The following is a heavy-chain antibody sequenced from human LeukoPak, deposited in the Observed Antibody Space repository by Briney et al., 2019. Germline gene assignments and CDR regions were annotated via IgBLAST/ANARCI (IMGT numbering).Heavy chain of an antibody. CDR3: ARGEWDIVVVTAIQIDY. Sequence: GGSLRLSCEASGFTFSNYSMNWVRQAPGKGLEWVSSISSSSSYIYYADSLKGRFTISRDNAKNSLYLQMNSLRAEDTALYYCARGEWDIVVVTAIQIDYWGQGTLVTVSS. V-gene: IGHV3-21*01. CDR2: ISSSSSYI. J-gene: IGHJ4*02. CDR1: GFTFSNYS. D-gene: IGHD2-21*02.